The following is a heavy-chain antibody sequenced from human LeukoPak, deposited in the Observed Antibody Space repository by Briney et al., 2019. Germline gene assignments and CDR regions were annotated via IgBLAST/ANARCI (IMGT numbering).Heavy chain of an antibody. J-gene: IGHJ4*02. CDR2: IYYSGST. D-gene: IGHD6-13*01. V-gene: IGHV4-39*07. CDR1: GGSISSSSYY. CDR3: ARVLRRIAAAAGGYYFDY. Sequence: RSSETLSLTCTVSGGSISSSSYYWGWIRQPPGKGLEWIGSIYYSGSTYYNPSLKSRVTISVDTSKNQFSLKLSSVTAADTAVYYCARVLRRIAAAAGGYYFDYWGQGTLVTVSS.